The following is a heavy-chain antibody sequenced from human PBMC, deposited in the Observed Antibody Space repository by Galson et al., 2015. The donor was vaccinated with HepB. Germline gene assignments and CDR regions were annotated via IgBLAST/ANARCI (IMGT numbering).Heavy chain of an antibody. V-gene: IGHV3-21*01. CDR2: ISSSSSYI. Sequence: SLRLSCAASGFTFSSYSMNWVRQAPGKGLEWVSSISSSSSYIYYADSVKGRFTISRDNAKNSLYLQMNSLRAEDTAVYYCARDLKDIVVVPAAIEYGDAFDIWGQGTMVTVSS. CDR1: GFTFSSYS. CDR3: ARDLKDIVVVPAAIEYGDAFDI. D-gene: IGHD2-2*02. J-gene: IGHJ3*02.